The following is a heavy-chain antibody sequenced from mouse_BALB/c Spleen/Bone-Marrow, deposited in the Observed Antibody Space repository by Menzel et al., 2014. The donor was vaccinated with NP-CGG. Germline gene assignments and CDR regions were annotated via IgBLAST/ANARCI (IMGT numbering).Heavy chain of an antibody. V-gene: IGHV1-9*01. CDR1: GYTFSNYW. J-gene: IGHJ4*01. Sequence: VQLQQSGAEQMQPGASVEISCKATGYTFSNYWIEWVKQRPGHGLEWIGEILPGNTNANYNEKLKGRATFTADTSSNTAYMQLSSLTSEDSAVYYCARGWYSMDDWGQGTSVTVSS. CDR2: ILPGNTNA. CDR3: ARGWYSMDD.